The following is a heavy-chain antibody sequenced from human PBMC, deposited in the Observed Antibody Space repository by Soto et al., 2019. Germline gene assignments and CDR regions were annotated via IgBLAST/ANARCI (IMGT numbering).Heavy chain of an antibody. Sequence: PGGSLRLSCAASGFTFSSYIMNWVRQAPGKGLEWVSSISSSSSYIYYADPVKGRFTISRDNAKNSLYLQMNSLRAEDTAVYYCAREVRGKKLYGAFDYWGQGTLVTVSS. CDR2: ISSSSSYI. CDR3: AREVRGKKLYGAFDY. D-gene: IGHD4-17*01. V-gene: IGHV3-21*01. CDR1: GFTFSSYI. J-gene: IGHJ4*02.